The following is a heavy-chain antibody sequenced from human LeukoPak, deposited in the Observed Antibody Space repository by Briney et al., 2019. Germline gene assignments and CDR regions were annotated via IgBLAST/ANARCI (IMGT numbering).Heavy chain of an antibody. CDR1: GYSFTSYW. J-gene: IGHJ3*02. Sequence: GESLKISCKGSGYSFTSYWIGWVRQMPGKGLEWMGIIYPGDSDTRYSPSFQGQVTISADKSISTAYLQWSSLKASDTAMYYCARGHTAMAPLGAFDIWGQGTMVTVSS. CDR3: ARGHTAMAPLGAFDI. D-gene: IGHD5-18*01. V-gene: IGHV5-51*01. CDR2: IYPGDSDT.